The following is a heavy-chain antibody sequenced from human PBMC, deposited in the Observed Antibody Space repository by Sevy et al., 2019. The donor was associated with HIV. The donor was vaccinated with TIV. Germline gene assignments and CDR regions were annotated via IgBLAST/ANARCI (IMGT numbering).Heavy chain of an antibody. J-gene: IGHJ3*02. CDR1: GYTFTGYY. Sequence: ASVKVSCKASGYTFTGYYMHWVRQAPGQGLEWMGWINPDSGGTNYAQKFQGRVTMTRDTSISTAYMELSRLRSDDTAVYYCASIVDTAMGNAFDIWGQGTMVTVSS. CDR2: INPDSGGT. CDR3: ASIVDTAMGNAFDI. V-gene: IGHV1-2*02. D-gene: IGHD5-18*01.